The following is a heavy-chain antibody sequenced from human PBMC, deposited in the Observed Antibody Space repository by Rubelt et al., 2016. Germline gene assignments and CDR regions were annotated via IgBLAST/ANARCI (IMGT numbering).Heavy chain of an antibody. J-gene: IGHJ4*02. D-gene: IGHD6-13*01. V-gene: IGHV4-34*01. CDR1: GGSFSGYF. CDR3: ARGTGIAAALKFDY. CDR2: ITHSGST. Sequence: QVQLQQWGAGLLKPSETLSLTCGVYGGSFSGYFWSWIRQSPGTGLEWIGEITHSGSTTYNPSLKSRVTISVDTSKHQFSLKVTSVTSADTAVYYGARGTGIAAALKFDYWGQGTLVTVSS.